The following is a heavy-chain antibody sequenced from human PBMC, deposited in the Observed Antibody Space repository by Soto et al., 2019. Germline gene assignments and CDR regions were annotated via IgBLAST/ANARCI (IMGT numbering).Heavy chain of an antibody. CDR1: GFTFSSYG. D-gene: IGHD6-13*01. V-gene: IGHV3-33*01. Sequence: QVQLVESGGGVVQPGRSLRLSCAASGFTFSSYGMHWVRQAPGKGLEWVAVIWYDGSNKYYADSVKGRFTISRDNSKNTLYLQMNSLRAEDTAVYYCARRWAEQNFDYWGQGTQVTVSS. CDR2: IWYDGSNK. CDR3: ARRWAEQNFDY. J-gene: IGHJ4*02.